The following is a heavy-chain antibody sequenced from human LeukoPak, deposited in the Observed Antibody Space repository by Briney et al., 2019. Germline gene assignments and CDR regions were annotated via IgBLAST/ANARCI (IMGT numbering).Heavy chain of an antibody. CDR3: SRTNTFDI. CDR1: GGSIRGYY. Sequence: SETLSLTCTVSGGSIRGYYWNWIRQPPGKGLQWIGYISYSGSTNYNPSFKSRVTITVDTSRNQVSLKLTSITAADDSAVYCSRTNTFDIGGQGTMVTVSS. CDR2: ISYSGST. V-gene: IGHV4-59*01. J-gene: IGHJ3*02.